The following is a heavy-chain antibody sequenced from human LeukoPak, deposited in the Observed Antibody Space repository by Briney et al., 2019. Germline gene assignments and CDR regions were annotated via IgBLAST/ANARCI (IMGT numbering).Heavy chain of an antibody. D-gene: IGHD6-13*01. V-gene: IGHV3-33*01. Sequence: PGGSLRLSCAASGFTFSSYDMDRLRQAPGKGLEWVAVLWYDGNNRYYVDSVKGRFTISRDNSKNTLYLQMNSLRAEDTAVYYCARESAAGTCDSRGQGTLVTVSS. CDR3: ARESAAGTCDS. J-gene: IGHJ4*02. CDR2: LWYDGNNR. CDR1: GFTFSSYD.